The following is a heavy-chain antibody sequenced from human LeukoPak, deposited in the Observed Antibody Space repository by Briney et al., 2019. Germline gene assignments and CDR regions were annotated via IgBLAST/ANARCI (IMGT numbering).Heavy chain of an antibody. D-gene: IGHD5-12*01. CDR3: ARGSSIVAPLDGLDF. J-gene: IGHJ3*01. CDR2: ISGYDGRT. V-gene: IGHV1-18*01. CDR1: GYTFAINS. Sequence: ASVKVSGKASGYTFAINSINWVRQAPGQGLEWMGWISGYDGRTNYAQKFQGRVTLTTDTATSTAYMELRSLRSDDTAVYYCARGSSIVAPLDGLDFWGQGTMVTVSS.